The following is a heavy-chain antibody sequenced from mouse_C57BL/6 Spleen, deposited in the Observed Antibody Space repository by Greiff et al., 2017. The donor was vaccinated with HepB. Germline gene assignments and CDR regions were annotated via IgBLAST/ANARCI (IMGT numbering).Heavy chain of an antibody. V-gene: IGHV5-16*01. CDR3: ARLDSNYPFAY. CDR2: INYDGSST. CDR1: GFTFSDYY. Sequence: EVQVVESEGGLVQPGSSMKLSCTASGFTFSDYYMAWVRQVPEKGLEWVANINYDGSSTYYLDSLKSRFIISRDNAKNILYLQMSSLKSEDTATYYCARLDSNYPFAYWGQGTLVTVSA. J-gene: IGHJ3*01. D-gene: IGHD2-5*01.